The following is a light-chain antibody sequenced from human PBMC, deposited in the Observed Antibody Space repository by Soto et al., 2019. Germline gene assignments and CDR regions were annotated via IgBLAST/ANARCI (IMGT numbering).Light chain of an antibody. Sequence: QSVLTQPASVSGSPGQSLTISCTGTSSDIGGYNYVSWYQQHPGKAPKLMLYDVVARPSGVSSRFSGSKSGDTASLTISGLQPEDEADYYCSSYISTSTLVFGTGTSSPS. CDR2: DVV. J-gene: IGLJ1*01. V-gene: IGLV2-14*01. CDR3: SSYISTSTLV. CDR1: SSDIGGYNY.